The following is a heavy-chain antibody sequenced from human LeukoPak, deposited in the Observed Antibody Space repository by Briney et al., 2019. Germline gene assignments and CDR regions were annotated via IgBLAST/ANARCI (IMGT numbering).Heavy chain of an antibody. J-gene: IGHJ4*02. CDR2: ISWNSGSI. D-gene: IGHD6-19*01. Sequence: GGSLRLSCAASGFTIDDYAMHWVRQAPGKGLEWVSGISWNSGSIGYADSVKGRFTISRDNAKNSLYLQMNSLRAEDTALYYCAKDTAVAGPYYFDYWGQGTLVTVSS. CDR3: AKDTAVAGPYYFDY. CDR1: GFTIDDYA. V-gene: IGHV3-9*01.